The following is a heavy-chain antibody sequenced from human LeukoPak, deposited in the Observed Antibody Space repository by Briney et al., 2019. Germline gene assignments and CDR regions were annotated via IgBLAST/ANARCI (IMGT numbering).Heavy chain of an antibody. J-gene: IGHJ4*02. D-gene: IGHD1-26*01. CDR2: IRYDGSNK. CDR3: ASPYSGSYYGIDY. V-gene: IGHV3-30*02. CDR1: GFTFSSYG. Sequence: GGSLRLSCAASGFTFSSYGMHWVRRAPGKGLEWVAFIRYDGSNKYYADSVKGRFTISRDNSKNTLYLQMNSLRAEDTAVYYCASPYSGSYYGIDYWGQGTLVTVSS.